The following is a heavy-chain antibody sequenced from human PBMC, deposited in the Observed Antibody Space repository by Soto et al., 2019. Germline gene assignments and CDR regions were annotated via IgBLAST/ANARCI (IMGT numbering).Heavy chain of an antibody. CDR3: TAHPSFNDYSDYWTDY. D-gene: IGHD4-17*01. CDR1: GFTFSNAW. J-gene: IGHJ4*02. Sequence: EVQLVESGGGLVKPGGSLRLSCAASGFTFSNAWMSWVRQAPGKGLEWVGRIKSKTDGGKTDYAAPVKGRFTISRDDSKNTLYLQMKSLKTEDTAVYYCTAHPSFNDYSDYWTDYWGQGTLVTVSS. CDR2: IKSKTDGGKT. V-gene: IGHV3-15*01.